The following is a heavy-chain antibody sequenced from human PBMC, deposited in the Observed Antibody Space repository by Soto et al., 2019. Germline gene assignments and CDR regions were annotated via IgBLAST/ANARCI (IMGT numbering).Heavy chain of an antibody. V-gene: IGHV3-23*01. Sequence: GGSLRLSCAASGFTFSSYAMSWVRQAPGKGLEWVSAISGSGGSTYYADSVKGRFTISRDNSKNTLYLQMNSLRAEDTAVYYCAKIIRVIVVAQGDNWFDPWGQGALVTVSS. CDR2: ISGSGGST. CDR3: AKIIRVIVVAQGDNWFDP. CDR1: GFTFSSYA. D-gene: IGHD3-22*01. J-gene: IGHJ5*02.